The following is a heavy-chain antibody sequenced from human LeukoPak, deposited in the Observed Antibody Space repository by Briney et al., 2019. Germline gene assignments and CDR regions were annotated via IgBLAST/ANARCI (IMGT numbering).Heavy chain of an antibody. CDR1: GYTLTELS. CDR3: ATDKDYGDYFDY. V-gene: IGHV1-24*01. Sequence: ASVKVSCKVSGYTLTELSVHWVRQAPGKGLEWMGGFDPEDGETIYAQKFQGRVTMTEDTSTDTAYMELSSLRSEDTAVYYCATDKDYGDYFDYWGQGTLVTVSS. D-gene: IGHD4-17*01. CDR2: FDPEDGET. J-gene: IGHJ4*02.